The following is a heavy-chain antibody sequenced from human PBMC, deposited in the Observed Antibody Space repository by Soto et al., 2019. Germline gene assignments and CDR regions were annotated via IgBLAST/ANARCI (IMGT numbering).Heavy chain of an antibody. J-gene: IGHJ4*02. D-gene: IGHD5-18*01. CDR3: ARDQDLYTAMADY. Sequence: GGSLRLSCAASGFTFSDYYMSWIRQAPGKGLEWVSYISSSGSTIYYADSVKGRFTISRDNAKNSLYLQMNSLRAEDTAVYYCARDQDLYTAMADYWGQGTLVTVSS. CDR1: GFTFSDYY. CDR2: ISSSGSTI. V-gene: IGHV3-11*01.